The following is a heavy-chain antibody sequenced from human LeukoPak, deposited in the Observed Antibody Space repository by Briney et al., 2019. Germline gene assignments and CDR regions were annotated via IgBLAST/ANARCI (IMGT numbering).Heavy chain of an antibody. CDR1: GFTFSSFW. J-gene: IGHJ6*03. CDR3: AREGSTPDYYYYMDV. Sequence: GGSLRLSCAASGFTFSSFWMSGVGHGPGKGVEWGANIKQDGSEKYYVDSVKGRFTSSRDNAKNSLYLQMNSLRAEDTAVYYCAREGSTPDYYYYMDVWGKGTTVTVSS. V-gene: IGHV3-7*01. D-gene: IGHD6-13*01. CDR2: IKQDGSEK.